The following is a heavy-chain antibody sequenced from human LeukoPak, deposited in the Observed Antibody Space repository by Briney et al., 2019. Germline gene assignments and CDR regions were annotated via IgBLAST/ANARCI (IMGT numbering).Heavy chain of an antibody. J-gene: IGHJ4*02. V-gene: IGHV3-30*04. Sequence: GGSLRLSCAASGFTFSSCAMNWVRQAPGKGLEWVAVISYDGSNKYYADSVKGRFIISRDNSKNTLSLQMNSQRPEDTAVYYCARDRTPRPRRVEMATVTPSYYFDYWGQGTLVTVSS. CDR3: ARDRTPRPRRVEMATVTPSYYFDY. CDR2: ISYDGSNK. CDR1: GFTFSSCA. D-gene: IGHD5-24*01.